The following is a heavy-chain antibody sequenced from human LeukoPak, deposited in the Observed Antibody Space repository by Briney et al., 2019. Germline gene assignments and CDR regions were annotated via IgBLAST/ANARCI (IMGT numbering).Heavy chain of an antibody. D-gene: IGHD3-22*01. CDR2: VLPIFKRT. Sequence: SVKVSCKASGGSFSSHGITWVRQAPGQGLEWMGRVLPIFKRTDYAQKFQGRVTITADESRTTVYMEMSSLRSDDTALYYCARDPTNYYDSSGYYLYNWFDPWGQGTLVTVSS. J-gene: IGHJ5*02. CDR1: GGSFSSHG. CDR3: ARDPTNYYDSSGYYLYNWFDP. V-gene: IGHV1-69*13.